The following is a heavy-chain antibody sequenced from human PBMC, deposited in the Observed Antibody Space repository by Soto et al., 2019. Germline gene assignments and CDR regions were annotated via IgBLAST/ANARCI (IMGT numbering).Heavy chain of an antibody. CDR1: GYTFTSYA. J-gene: IGHJ4*02. V-gene: IGHV1-3*01. CDR3: ARDRFSNYDY. D-gene: IGHD4-4*01. Sequence: GASVKVSCKASGYTFTSYAIHWVRQAPGRGLEWMGWINAGSGNTKYSQKFQGRVTISRDTSAATAYMELSSLRSEDTAVYYCARDRFSNYDYWGQGTLVTVSS. CDR2: INAGSGNT.